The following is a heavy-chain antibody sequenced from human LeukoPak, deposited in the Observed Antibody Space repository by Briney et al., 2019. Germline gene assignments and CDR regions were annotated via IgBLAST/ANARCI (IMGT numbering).Heavy chain of an antibody. CDR1: GFTFDDYA. D-gene: IGHD6-19*01. CDR2: ISWNSGSI. CDR3: ARGRSSGWYQDY. Sequence: PGRSLRLSCAASGFTFDDYAMHWVRQAPGKGLEWVSGISWNSGSIGYADSVKGRFTISRENAKNSLYLQMNSLRAGDTAVYYCARGRSSGWYQDYWGQGTLVTVSS. V-gene: IGHV3-9*01. J-gene: IGHJ4*02.